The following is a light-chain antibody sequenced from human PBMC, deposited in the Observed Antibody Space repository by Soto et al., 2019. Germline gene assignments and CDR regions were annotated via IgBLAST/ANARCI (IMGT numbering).Light chain of an antibody. Sequence: EIVLTQSPATLSLSPGERATLSCRASQSVSSYLVWYQQKPGQAPRLLIYDASNRATGIPARFSGSGSGTDFTLTISRLEPEDFAVYYCQQYGSSPLWTFGQGTKVDIK. CDR3: QQYGSSPLWT. CDR1: QSVSSY. J-gene: IGKJ1*01. CDR2: DAS. V-gene: IGKV3-20*01.